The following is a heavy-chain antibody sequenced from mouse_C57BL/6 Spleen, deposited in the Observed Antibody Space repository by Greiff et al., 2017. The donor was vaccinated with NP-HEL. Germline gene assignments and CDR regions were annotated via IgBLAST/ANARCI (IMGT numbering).Heavy chain of an antibody. CDR3: ARITTVVGDAY. V-gene: IGHV1-52*01. D-gene: IGHD1-1*01. J-gene: IGHJ3*01. CDR1: GYTFTSYW. CDR2: IDPSDSET. Sequence: VQLQQPGAELVRPGSSVKLSCKASGYTFTSYWMHWVKQRPIQGLEWIGNIDPSDSETHYNQKFKDKATLTVEKSSSTAYMQLSSLTSEDSAVYYCARITTVVGDAYWGQGTLVTVSA.